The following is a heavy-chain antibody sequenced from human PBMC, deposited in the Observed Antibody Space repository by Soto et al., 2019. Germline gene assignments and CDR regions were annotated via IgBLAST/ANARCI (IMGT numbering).Heavy chain of an antibody. D-gene: IGHD4-17*01. CDR1: GYSFTTSG. CDR2: ISTYNGNT. J-gene: IGHJ4*02. CDR3: ARRLYGDYAY. V-gene: IGHV1-18*01. Sequence: QAQLVQSGAEVKEPGALVKVSCKASGYSFTTSGITWVRQAPGQGLEWMGWISTYNGNTNYAQKLQDRVTLTTDTSTSTAYMELRRLRSDDTAVSYCARRLYGDYAYWGQGTLVTVSS.